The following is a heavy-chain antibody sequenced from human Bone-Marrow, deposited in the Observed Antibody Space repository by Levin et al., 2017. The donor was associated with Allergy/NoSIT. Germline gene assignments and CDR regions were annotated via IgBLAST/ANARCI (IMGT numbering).Heavy chain of an antibody. CDR2: ISGSGGST. CDR3: AKDWAGIQLWPVWILSWGAFDI. J-gene: IGHJ3*02. V-gene: IGHV3-23*01. CDR1: GFTFSSYA. Sequence: GESLKISCAASGFTFSSYAMSWVRQAPGKGLEWVSAISGSGGSTYYADSVKGRFTISRDNSKNTLYLQMNSLRAEDTAVYYCAKDWAGIQLWPVWILSWGAFDIWGQGTMVTVSS. D-gene: IGHD5-18*01.